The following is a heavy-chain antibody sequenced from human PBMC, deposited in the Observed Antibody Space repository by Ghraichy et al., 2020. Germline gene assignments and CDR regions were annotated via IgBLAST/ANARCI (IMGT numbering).Heavy chain of an antibody. CDR2: INWNSGSI. CDR3: AKALRYDNYYGMDV. J-gene: IGHJ6*02. Sequence: GGSLRLSCAVSGFTFDDYAMHWVRQAPGKGLEWVSSINWNSGSIAFADSVMGRFTISRDNAKNSLYLQMNSLRTGDTGLYYCAKALRYDNYYGMDVWGQGTTVTVSS. CDR1: GFTFDDYA. V-gene: IGHV3-9*01.